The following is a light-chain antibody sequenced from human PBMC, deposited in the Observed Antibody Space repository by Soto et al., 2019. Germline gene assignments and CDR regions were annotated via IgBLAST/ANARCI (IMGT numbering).Light chain of an antibody. CDR2: AAS. J-gene: IGKJ2*01. V-gene: IGKV3-20*01. CDR1: QSVSSSY. CDR3: QQYDRSPQT. Sequence: EIVLTQSPGTLSLSPGERATLSCGASQSVSSSYLAWYQQKPGQAPRLLIYAASSRATGIPDRFSGSGSGTDFTLNISRLEPEDFAVYYCQQYDRSPQTFGQGTRLEIK.